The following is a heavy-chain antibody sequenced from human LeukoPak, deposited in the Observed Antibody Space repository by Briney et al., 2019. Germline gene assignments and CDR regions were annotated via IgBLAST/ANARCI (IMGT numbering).Heavy chain of an antibody. D-gene: IGHD4-17*01. CDR3: ARASTTVPNLLDY. V-gene: IGHV3-74*03. J-gene: IGHJ4*02. CDR2: INGDGTST. Sequence: GGSLRLSCAASGFTFSTYWMHWVRQAPGKGLLWVSRINGDGTSTKYADSVKGRFTISRDNAKHTLYLQMNSLRAEDTAVYYCARASTTVPNLLDYWGQGTLVTVSS. CDR1: GFTFSTYW.